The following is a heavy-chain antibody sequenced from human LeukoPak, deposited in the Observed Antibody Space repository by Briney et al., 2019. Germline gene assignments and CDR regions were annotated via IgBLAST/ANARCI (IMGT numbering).Heavy chain of an antibody. CDR3: TRLLPSSHHFFDS. CDR2: MYSGGTT. D-gene: IGHD6-6*01. J-gene: IGHJ4*02. CDR1: GFTVSSNY. V-gene: IGHV3-53*01. Sequence: GGSLRLSCAASGFTVSSNYMSWVRQAPGKGLEWVSVMYSGGTTYYADSVKGRFTISRDNFESTLFLQMDSLRAEDTAVYYCTRLLPSSHHFFDSWGQGTLVTVSS.